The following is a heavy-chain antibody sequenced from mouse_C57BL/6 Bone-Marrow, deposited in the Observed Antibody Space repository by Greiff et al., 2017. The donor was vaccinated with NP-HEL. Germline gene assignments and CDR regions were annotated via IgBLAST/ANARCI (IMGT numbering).Heavy chain of an antibody. V-gene: IGHV1-64*01. CDR2: IHPNSGST. CDR1: GYTFTSYW. Sequence: QVQLKQSGAELVKPGASVKLSCKASGYTFTSYWMHWVKQRPGQGLEWIGMIHPNSGSTNYNEKFKSKATLTVDKSSSTAYMQRSSLTSEDSAVYYCARGRLTTVVPRRPDWYFDVWGTGTTVTVSS. D-gene: IGHD1-1*01. J-gene: IGHJ1*03. CDR3: ARGRLTTVVPRRPDWYFDV.